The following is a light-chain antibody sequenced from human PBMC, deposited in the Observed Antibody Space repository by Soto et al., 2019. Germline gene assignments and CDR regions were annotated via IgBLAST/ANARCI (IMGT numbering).Light chain of an antibody. CDR2: DAS. Sequence: DIQLTQFPSTLSASVGDRVTITCRASQSISGWVAWYQQKPGKAPILLMYDASSLQNGVPSRFSGSGSGTEFILTISRLQPDDFATYYCQQYNAYPRTFGPGTKVEIK. J-gene: IGKJ1*01. CDR3: QQYNAYPRT. V-gene: IGKV1-5*01. CDR1: QSISGW.